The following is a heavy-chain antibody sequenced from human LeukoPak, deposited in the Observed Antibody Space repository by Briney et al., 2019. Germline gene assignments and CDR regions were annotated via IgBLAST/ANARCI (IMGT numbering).Heavy chain of an antibody. J-gene: IGHJ6*04. V-gene: IGHV3-30*02. CDR2: IRYDGSNK. CDR3: AKDLYYYGSGNDLGV. Sequence: GGSVRLSCAASAFTFTSYCMDWVRQAPGKGLGWVAFIRYDGSNKYYSDSVKGRFTISRDNSKNTLYLQMNSLRAEDTAVYYCAKDLYYYGSGNDLGVWSKGTTVTISS. D-gene: IGHD3-10*01. CDR1: AFTFTSYC.